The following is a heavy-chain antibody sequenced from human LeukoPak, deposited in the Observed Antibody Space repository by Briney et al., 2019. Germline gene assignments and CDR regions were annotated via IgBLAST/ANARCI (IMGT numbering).Heavy chain of an antibody. V-gene: IGHV1-18*01. J-gene: IGHJ6*03. CDR2: ISVYNGNT. Sequence: ASVKVSCKASGYTFITYGITWVRQASGQGLEWMGWISVYNGNTNYAQNLQGRVIMTTDTSTSTAYMEVRRLRSDDTAVYYCARVLGTYYGSGRYRNYMDVWGKGTTVTISS. CDR3: ARVLGTYYGSGRYRNYMDV. D-gene: IGHD3-10*01. CDR1: GYTFITYG.